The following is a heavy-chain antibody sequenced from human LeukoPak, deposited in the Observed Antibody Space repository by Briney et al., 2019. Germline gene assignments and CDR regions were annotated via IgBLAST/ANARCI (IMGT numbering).Heavy chain of an antibody. CDR3: ARESSSRITIFGVVLGY. Sequence: GGSLRLSCAASGFTFSSYSMNWVRQAPGKGLEWVSSISSSSSYIYYADSVKGRFTISRDNAKNSLYLQMNSLRAEDTAVYYCARESSSRITIFGVVLGYWGQGTLVTVSS. V-gene: IGHV3-21*01. D-gene: IGHD3-3*01. CDR1: GFTFSSYS. CDR2: ISSSSSYI. J-gene: IGHJ4*02.